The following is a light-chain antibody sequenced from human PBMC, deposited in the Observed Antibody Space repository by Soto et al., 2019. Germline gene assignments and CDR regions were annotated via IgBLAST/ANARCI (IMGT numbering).Light chain of an antibody. V-gene: IGKV3-15*01. J-gene: IGKJ4*01. CDR3: QQYDRWPVT. CDR2: GAS. Sequence: EVVMTQSPATLSLSPGERVTFSCRASQSVTTNLAWYQHKPGQSPRLLISGASTGAPGIPPRFSGSGSGTEFTLTIDRLQSADFAVYYCQQYDRWPVTFGGGTQVEI. CDR1: QSVTTN.